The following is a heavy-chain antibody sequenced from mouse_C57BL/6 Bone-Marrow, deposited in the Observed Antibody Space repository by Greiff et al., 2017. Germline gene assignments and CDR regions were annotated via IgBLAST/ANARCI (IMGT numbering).Heavy chain of an antibody. Sequence: EVQLVESGPGLVKPSQSLSLTCSVTGYSITSGYYWNWIRQFPGNKLEWMGYISYDGSNNYNPSLKNRISITRDTSKNQFFLKLNSVTTEDTATYYCATKGVPYGAYWGQGTLVTVSA. CDR1: GYSITSGYY. CDR3: ATKGVPYGAY. D-gene: IGHD1-1*02. CDR2: ISYDGSN. J-gene: IGHJ3*01. V-gene: IGHV3-6*01.